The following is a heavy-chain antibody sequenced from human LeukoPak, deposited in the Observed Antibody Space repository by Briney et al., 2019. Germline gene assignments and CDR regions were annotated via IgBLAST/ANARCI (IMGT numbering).Heavy chain of an antibody. D-gene: IGHD6-19*01. CDR2: FYYSGST. V-gene: IGHV4-61*01. J-gene: IGHJ4*02. CDR3: ARSPNSSGWYTY. Sequence: SETLSLSCTVSGGSVSSGSYYWNWIRQPPGKGLEWIGYFYYSGSTNYNPSLKSRVTISLDTSKNQFSLKLSSVTAADPAVYYCARSPNSSGWYTYCGQGTLVTVSS. CDR1: GGSVSSGSYY.